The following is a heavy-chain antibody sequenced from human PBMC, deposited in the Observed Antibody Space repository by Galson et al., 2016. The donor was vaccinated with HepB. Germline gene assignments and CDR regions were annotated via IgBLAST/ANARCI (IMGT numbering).Heavy chain of an antibody. CDR2: ISSNGDYI. V-gene: IGHV3-21*01. Sequence: SLRLSCAASGFIFSPYTMNWVRQAPGKGLEWVSSISSNGDYIYYADSVKGRFTISRDNAMNSVFLRMNSLRAEDTAVYYCARDEGSFGSGTWYHDYWGQGTLVTVSS. CDR1: GFIFSPYT. CDR3: ARDEGSFGSGTWYHDY. D-gene: IGHD3-10*01. J-gene: IGHJ4*02.